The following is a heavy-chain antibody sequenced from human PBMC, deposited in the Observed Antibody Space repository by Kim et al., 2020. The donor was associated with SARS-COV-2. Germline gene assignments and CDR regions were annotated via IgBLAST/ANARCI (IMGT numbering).Heavy chain of an antibody. J-gene: IGHJ4*02. V-gene: IGHV4-34*01. D-gene: IGHD2-15*01. CDR2: INHSGST. Sequence: SETLSLTCAVYGGSFSGYYWSWIRQPPGKGLEWIGEINHSGSTNYNQSLKSRVTISVDTSKNQFSLKLSSVTAADTAVYYCARFRVVVVAELDYWGQGTLVTVSS. CDR1: GGSFSGYY. CDR3: ARFRVVVVAELDY.